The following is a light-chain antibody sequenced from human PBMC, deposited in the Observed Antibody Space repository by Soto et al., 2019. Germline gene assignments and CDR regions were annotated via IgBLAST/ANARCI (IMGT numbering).Light chain of an antibody. CDR2: GAS. V-gene: IGKV3-15*01. Sequence: EIVMTQSPATLSVSPGERATLSCRASQSISSNLVWYQQKPGQAPRLLLYGASTRATGIPARFSGSGSGTEFTFTISSLQSEDFAVYYCQQYNNWPELTFGGGTKVEIK. CDR1: QSISSN. J-gene: IGKJ4*01. CDR3: QQYNNWPELT.